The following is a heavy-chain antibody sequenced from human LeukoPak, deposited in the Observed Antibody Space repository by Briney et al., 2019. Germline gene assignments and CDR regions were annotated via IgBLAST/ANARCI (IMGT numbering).Heavy chain of an antibody. V-gene: IGHV3-33*01. Sequence: TGGSLRLSCAASGFTFSSHGMHWVREAPGKGLEWVAVIWYDGSNKYYADSVKGRFTISRDNSKNTLYLQMNSLRAEDTAVYYCARDGTTVTNYFDYWGLGTLVTVSS. CDR2: IWYDGSNK. J-gene: IGHJ4*02. CDR1: GFTFSSHG. D-gene: IGHD4-17*01. CDR3: ARDGTTVTNYFDY.